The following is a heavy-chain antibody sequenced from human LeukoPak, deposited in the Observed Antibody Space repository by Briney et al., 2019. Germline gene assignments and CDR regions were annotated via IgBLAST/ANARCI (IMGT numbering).Heavy chain of an antibody. V-gene: IGHV4-61*02. CDR3: ARGIVVVAQLGFYFYYMDV. J-gene: IGHJ6*03. CDR2: IYTSGST. CDR1: GGSISSGSYY. Sequence: SQTLSLTCTVSGGSISSGSYYWSWIRQPAGKGLEWIGRIYTSGSTNYNPSLKSRVTISVDTSKNQFSLKLSSVTAADTAVYYCARGIVVVAQLGFYFYYMDVWGKGTTVTISS. D-gene: IGHD2-15*01.